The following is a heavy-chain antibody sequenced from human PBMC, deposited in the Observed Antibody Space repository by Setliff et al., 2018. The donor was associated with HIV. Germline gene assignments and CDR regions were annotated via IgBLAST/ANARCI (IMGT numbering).Heavy chain of an antibody. Sequence: PGGSLRLSCAASGFTVSSKYMSWVRQAPGKGLGWVANIKQDGSQKYYVDSVKGRFTISRDNARNSLYLQMNSLRAEDTAVYYCARDLTYHYDSGGYYDAFDIWGQGTMVTVSS. CDR1: GFTVSSKY. J-gene: IGHJ3*02. D-gene: IGHD3-22*01. CDR2: IKQDGSQK. CDR3: ARDLTYHYDSGGYYDAFDI. V-gene: IGHV3-7*03.